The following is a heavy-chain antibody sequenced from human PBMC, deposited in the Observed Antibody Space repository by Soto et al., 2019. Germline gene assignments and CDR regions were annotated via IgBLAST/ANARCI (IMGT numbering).Heavy chain of an antibody. Sequence: EVQLVESGGGLVQPGRSLRLSCSASGFTFGDYALSWFRQAPGKGLEWVGFITSKRYGGTTESAESVKGRFSISRDDSKSIDYLQMNSLKTEDTAVYYCTRIPPNGYCSSSSCSAFDIWGQGTMVTVSS. CDR1: GFTFGDYA. CDR2: ITSKRYGGTT. CDR3: TRIPPNGYCSSSSCSAFDI. D-gene: IGHD2-2*01. V-gene: IGHV3-49*03. J-gene: IGHJ3*02.